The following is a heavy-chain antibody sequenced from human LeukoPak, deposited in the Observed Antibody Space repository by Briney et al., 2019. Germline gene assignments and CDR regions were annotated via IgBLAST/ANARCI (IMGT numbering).Heavy chain of an antibody. J-gene: IGHJ3*02. Sequence: SETLSLTCTVSGGSISSSSYYWGWIRQPPGKGLEWIGSIYYSGSTYYNSSLKSRVTISVDTSKNQFSLKLSSVTAADTAVYYCATRSGKLVDAFDIWGQGTMVTVSS. CDR1: GGSISSSSYY. D-gene: IGHD3-10*01. V-gene: IGHV4-39*01. CDR2: IYYSGST. CDR3: ATRSGKLVDAFDI.